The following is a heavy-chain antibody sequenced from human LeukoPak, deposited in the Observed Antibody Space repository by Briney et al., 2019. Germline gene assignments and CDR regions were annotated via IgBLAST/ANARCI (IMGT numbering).Heavy chain of an antibody. CDR3: ATLTYCSGGSCFPKYFQH. J-gene: IGHJ1*01. D-gene: IGHD2-15*01. CDR1: GGSISSYD. CDR2: IYYSGST. Sequence: PSETLSLTCTVSGGSISSYDWSCIRQPPGKGLEWIGYIYYSGSTNHNPSLKSRVTISVDTSKNQFSLKLSSVTAADTAVYYCATLTYCSGGSCFPKYFQHWGQGTLVAVSS. V-gene: IGHV4-59*08.